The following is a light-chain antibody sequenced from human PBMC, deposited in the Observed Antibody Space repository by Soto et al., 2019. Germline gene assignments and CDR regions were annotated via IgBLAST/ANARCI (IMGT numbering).Light chain of an antibody. Sequence: IQLTQSQSSLSASVGGRVTITCRASQGISSYFAWYQQKPVKAPKLLIYAASALQSVVPSRFSGSGSVTDFTLTISGLQPEDFSTYYCQRLNRFSVGQGTKLEIK. CDR2: AAS. CDR1: QGISSY. V-gene: IGKV1-9*01. J-gene: IGKJ2*01. CDR3: QRLNRFS.